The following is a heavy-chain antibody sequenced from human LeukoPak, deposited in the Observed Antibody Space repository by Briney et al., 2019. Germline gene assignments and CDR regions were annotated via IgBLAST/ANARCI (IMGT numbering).Heavy chain of an antibody. CDR2: IYHSGST. CDR1: GGSISSSNW. V-gene: IGHV4-4*02. J-gene: IGHJ3*02. Sequence: PSETLSLTCAISGGSISSSNWWSWVRQSPGKGLEWIGEIYHSGSTNYNPSLKSRVTISVDKSKNQFSLKLSSVTAADTAVYYCARGNYDFWSGYYNAFDIWGQGTMVTVSS. D-gene: IGHD3-3*01. CDR3: ARGNYDFWSGYYNAFDI.